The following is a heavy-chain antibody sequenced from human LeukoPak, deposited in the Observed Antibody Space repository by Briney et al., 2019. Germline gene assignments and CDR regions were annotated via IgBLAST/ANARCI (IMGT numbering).Heavy chain of an antibody. V-gene: IGHV3-66*01. CDR2: IYSGGST. CDR1: GFTVSSNY. Sequence: GGSLRLSCAASGFTVSSNYMSWVRQAPGKGLEWVSIIYSGGSTYYADSVEGRFAISRDHSKNTLYLQMNSLRAEDMAVYYCARDIDIAVAGTGAFDIWGQGTMVTVSS. J-gene: IGHJ3*02. CDR3: ARDIDIAVAGTGAFDI. D-gene: IGHD6-19*01.